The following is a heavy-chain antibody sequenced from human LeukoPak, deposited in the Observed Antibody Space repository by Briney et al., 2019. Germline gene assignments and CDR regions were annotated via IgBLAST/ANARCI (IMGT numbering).Heavy chain of an antibody. CDR3: ARAGYCGGDCYSGYFDY. J-gene: IGHJ4*02. CDR2: IIPIFGTA. CDR1: GGTFSSYA. V-gene: IGHV1-69*05. Sequence: GSSVKVSCKASGGTFSSYAISWVRQAPGQGLEWMGGIIPIFGTANYAQKFRGRVTITTDESTSTAYMELSSLRSEDTAVYYCARAGYCGGDCYSGYFDYWGQGTLVTVSS. D-gene: IGHD2-21*02.